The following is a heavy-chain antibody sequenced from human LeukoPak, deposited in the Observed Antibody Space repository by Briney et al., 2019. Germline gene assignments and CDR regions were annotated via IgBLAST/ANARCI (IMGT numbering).Heavy chain of an antibody. J-gene: IGHJ4*02. CDR1: GFDFSTYA. V-gene: IGHV3-21*01. Sequence: GGSLRLSCAASGFDFSTYAINWVRQAPGKGLEWVSSISTMSNYIFYGDSVNGRFTISRDNAKNSVYLQMNSLRPEDTAVYYCSRDRLGGLDYWGQGTLVTVSS. CDR2: ISTMSNYI. D-gene: IGHD1-26*01. CDR3: SRDRLGGLDY.